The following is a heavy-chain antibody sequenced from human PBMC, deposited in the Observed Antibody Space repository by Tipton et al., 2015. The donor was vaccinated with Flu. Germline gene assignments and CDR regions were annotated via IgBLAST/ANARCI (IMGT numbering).Heavy chain of an antibody. CDR1: GGSISSYY. Sequence: TLSLICTVSGGSISSYYWSWIRQPPGKGLEWIGYIYYSGSTNYNPSLKSRVTISVDTSKNQFSLKLSSVTAADTAVYYCATGHGGFYYYYMDVWGKGTTVTVSS. D-gene: IGHD3-16*01. CDR3: ATGHGGFYYYYMDV. V-gene: IGHV4-59*01. J-gene: IGHJ6*03. CDR2: IYYSGST.